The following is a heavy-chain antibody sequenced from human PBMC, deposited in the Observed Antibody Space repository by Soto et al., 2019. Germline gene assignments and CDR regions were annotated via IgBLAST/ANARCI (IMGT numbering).Heavy chain of an antibody. CDR2: ISGADDNR. CDR1: GYTFNSYV. V-gene: IGHV1-3*01. J-gene: IGHJ4*02. Sequence: ASVKVSCKASGYTFNSYVIQWVRQTPGQRPEWMGWISGADDNRKYSENFQGRVTMTSDTSASTAYMELSSLRSEDTAVYYCARDYSYDNSVLMDFWGQGTLDIVSS. CDR3: ARDYSYDNSVLMDF. D-gene: IGHD3-22*01.